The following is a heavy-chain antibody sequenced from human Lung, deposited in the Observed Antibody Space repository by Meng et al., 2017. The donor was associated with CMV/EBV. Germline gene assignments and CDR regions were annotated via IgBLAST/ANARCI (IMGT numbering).Heavy chain of an antibody. D-gene: IGHD3-9*01. J-gene: IGHJ4*02. CDR2: INTYNGNT. CDR3: ARSITIFQIDY. Sequence: ASXXVSCKGSDYNFASYGITWVRQAPGQGLEWMGWINTYNGNTKYAQKFQDRVIMTTDRSTRTAYMELRSLRSDDTAVYYCARSITIFQIDYWGQGTVVTVSS. CDR1: DYNFASYG. V-gene: IGHV1-18*01.